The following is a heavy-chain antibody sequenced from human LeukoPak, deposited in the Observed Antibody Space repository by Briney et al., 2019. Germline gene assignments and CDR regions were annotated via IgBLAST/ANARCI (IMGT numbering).Heavy chain of an antibody. J-gene: IGHJ5*02. CDR2: IFHSGST. V-gene: IGHV4-30-2*01. D-gene: IGHD1-1*01. CDR3: ARGNDFNWFDP. Sequence: PSETLSLTCAVPGGSISSAAYSWNWIRQPPGKGLEWIGYIFHSGSTYYNPSLKSRVTISVDRSKNQLSLKLSSVTAADTAVYYCARGNDFNWFDPWGQGTLVTVSS. CDR1: GGSISSAAYS.